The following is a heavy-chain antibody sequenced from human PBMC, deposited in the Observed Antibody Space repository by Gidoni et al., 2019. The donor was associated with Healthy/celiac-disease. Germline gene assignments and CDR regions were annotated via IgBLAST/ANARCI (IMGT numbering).Heavy chain of an antibody. D-gene: IGHD3-22*01. V-gene: IGHV1-3*01. CDR2: INAGNGNT. J-gene: IGHJ4*02. CDR3: ARDERVLYDSSGYYSVY. Sequence: QAPGQRLEWMGWINAGNGNTKYSQKFQGRVTITRDTSASTAYMELSSLRSEDTAVYYCARDERVLYDSSGYYSVYWGQGTLVTVSS.